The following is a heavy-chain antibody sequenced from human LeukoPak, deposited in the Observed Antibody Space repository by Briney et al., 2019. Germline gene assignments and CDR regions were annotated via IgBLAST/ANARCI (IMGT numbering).Heavy chain of an antibody. CDR1: GGSFSDYY. V-gene: IGHV4-34*01. CDR3: ARGTPPLLWFGESYLEK. J-gene: IGHJ4*02. D-gene: IGHD3-10*01. CDR2: INHSGST. Sequence: SETLSLTCAVYGGSFSDYYWSWIRQPPGKGLEWIGEINHSGSTNYNPSLKSRVTISVDTSKNQFSLKLSSVTAADTAVYYCARGTPPLLWFGESYLEKWGQGTLVTVSS.